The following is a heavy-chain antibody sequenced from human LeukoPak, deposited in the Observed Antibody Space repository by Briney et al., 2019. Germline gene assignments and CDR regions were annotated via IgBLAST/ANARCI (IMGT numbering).Heavy chain of an antibody. D-gene: IGHD2-21*02. V-gene: IGHV4-30-2*01. CDR3: ARGELLFRYFQH. Sequence: SETLSLTCAVSVGSISSGGYSWSWIRQPPGKGLEWIGYIYHSGSTYYNPSLKSRVTISVDRSKNQFSLKLSSVTAADTAVYYCARGELLFRYFQHWGQGTLVTVSS. J-gene: IGHJ1*01. CDR2: IYHSGST. CDR1: VGSISSGGYS.